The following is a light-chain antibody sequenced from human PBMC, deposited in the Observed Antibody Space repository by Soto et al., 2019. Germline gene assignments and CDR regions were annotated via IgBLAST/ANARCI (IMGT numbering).Light chain of an antibody. J-gene: IGKJ1*01. Sequence: ETVLTQSPDTLSLSPGERATLSCRASDSVNSNYLAWYQQKPGQAPRLLIYGASTTATGIPDRVSGSGSGTDFILTISRLEPDDFAVYYCQQYNYWPRTFGQGTKVDIK. CDR2: GAS. CDR1: DSVNSNY. CDR3: QQYNYWPRT. V-gene: IGKV3-20*01.